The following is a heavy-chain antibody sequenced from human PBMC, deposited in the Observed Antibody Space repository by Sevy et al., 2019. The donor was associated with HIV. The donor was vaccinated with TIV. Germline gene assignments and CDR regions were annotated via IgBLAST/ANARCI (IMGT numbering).Heavy chain of an antibody. J-gene: IGHJ4*02. D-gene: IGHD3-10*01. CDR1: GYTFTSYG. Sequence: ASVKVSCKASGYTFTSYGISWVRQAPGQGLEWLGWISAYNGNTNYAQKLQGRVTMTTDTSTSTAYMVLRSLRSDDTAVYYCARAPSVTMVRTPFEYWGQGTLVTVSS. V-gene: IGHV1-18*01. CDR2: ISAYNGNT. CDR3: ARAPSVTMVRTPFEY.